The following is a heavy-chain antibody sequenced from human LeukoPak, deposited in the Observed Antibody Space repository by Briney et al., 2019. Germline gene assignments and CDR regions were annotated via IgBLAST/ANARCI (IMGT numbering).Heavy chain of an antibody. V-gene: IGHV4-39*07. J-gene: IGHJ5*02. Sequence: SETLSLTCAVSGGSISSSSYYWGWIRQPPGKGLEWIGSIYYSGSTYYNPSLKSRVTISIDTSKNEFSLKLTSVTAADTAVYYCAREFNRGGSRTEFDPWGQGTLVTVSS. CDR1: GGSISSSSYY. CDR2: IYYSGST. D-gene: IGHD2-15*01. CDR3: AREFNRGGSRTEFDP.